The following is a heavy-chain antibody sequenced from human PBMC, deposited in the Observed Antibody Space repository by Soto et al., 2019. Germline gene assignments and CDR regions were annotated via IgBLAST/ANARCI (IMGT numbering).Heavy chain of an antibody. CDR3: AIASVRTGTFNI. J-gene: IGHJ3*02. CDR2: IIPVSGAT. D-gene: IGHD3-9*01. Sequence: QVQLVQSEAEVRKPGSSVKVSCKASGGTFSNYGINWVRQAPGQGLEWMGRIIPVSGATDHAQTFQGRVTTTADESTSTAYMELSSLTSEDTAVFYCAIASVRTGTFNIWGQGTMVTVSS. CDR1: GGTFSNYG. V-gene: IGHV1-69*15.